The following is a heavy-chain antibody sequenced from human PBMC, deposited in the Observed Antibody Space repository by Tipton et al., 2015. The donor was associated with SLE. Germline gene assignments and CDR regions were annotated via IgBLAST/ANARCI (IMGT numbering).Heavy chain of an antibody. CDR3: ARLNDSGLFFDS. CDR1: GGSFSGYY. V-gene: IGHV4-34*01. CDR2: INHSGST. Sequence: TLSLTCAVYGGSFSGYYWNWIRQPPGKGLEWIGEINHSGSTNYNPSLKSRVTVSVDTSKNQFSLNLSSVTAADTAVYYCARLNDSGLFFDSWGQGTLVTVSS. D-gene: IGHD4-17*01. J-gene: IGHJ4*02.